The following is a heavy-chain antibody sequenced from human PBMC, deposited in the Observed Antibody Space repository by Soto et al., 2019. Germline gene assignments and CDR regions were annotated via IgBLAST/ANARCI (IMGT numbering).Heavy chain of an antibody. D-gene: IGHD3-16*01. V-gene: IGHV1-18*01. Sequence: QVQLVQSGAEVKKPGASVKVSCKASGYTFTSYGISWVRQAPGQGLELMGWINPYNGNTNYAQKLQGRVTMTTDTSTNTAYMELRGLGSDDTAVYYCARDWFGIDYWGQGTLATVSS. J-gene: IGHJ4*02. CDR2: INPYNGNT. CDR1: GYTFTSYG. CDR3: ARDWFGIDY.